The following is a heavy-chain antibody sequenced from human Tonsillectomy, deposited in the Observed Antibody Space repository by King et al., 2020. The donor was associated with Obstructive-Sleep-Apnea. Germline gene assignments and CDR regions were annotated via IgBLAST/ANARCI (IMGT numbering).Heavy chain of an antibody. CDR1: GYSISSDYY. CDR2: IYHSGST. CDR3: ARVGPSQTDY. J-gene: IGHJ4*02. D-gene: IGHD3-16*01. Sequence: QLQESGPGLVKPSETLSLTCTVSGYSISSDYYWGWIRQPPGKGLEWIATIYHSGSTYSNPSLKSRVTISVDTSKNQFSLRLRSVTAADTAVYYCARVGPSQTDYWGQGTLVTVSS. V-gene: IGHV4-38-2*02.